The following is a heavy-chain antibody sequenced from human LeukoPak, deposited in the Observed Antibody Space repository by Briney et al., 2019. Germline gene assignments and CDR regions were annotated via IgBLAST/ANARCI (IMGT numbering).Heavy chain of an antibody. D-gene: IGHD6-19*01. CDR1: GFTFSIYA. Sequence: GGSLRLSCAASGFTFSIYAIHWVRQAPGKGLEWVAVISHDGSTTYYADSVKGRFTISRDNSKNTLYLQMDTLGAEDTAVYYCARAVVGKEDLDYWGQGTLVTVSS. CDR3: ARAVVGKEDLDY. CDR2: ISHDGSTT. V-gene: IGHV3-30*04. J-gene: IGHJ4*02.